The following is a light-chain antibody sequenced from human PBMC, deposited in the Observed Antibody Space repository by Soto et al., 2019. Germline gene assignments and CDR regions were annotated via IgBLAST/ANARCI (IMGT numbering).Light chain of an antibody. J-gene: IGLJ1*01. V-gene: IGLV2-14*03. Sequence: QSALTQPASVSGSLGQWITIYCTGTSSDVGGYNYVSWYQHHPGKAPKLLIYGNNNRPSGVPDRFSGSKSGTSASLAITGLQAEDEADYYCQSYDITLSLYVFGTGTKVTVL. CDR1: SSDVGGYNY. CDR2: GNN. CDR3: QSYDITLSLYV.